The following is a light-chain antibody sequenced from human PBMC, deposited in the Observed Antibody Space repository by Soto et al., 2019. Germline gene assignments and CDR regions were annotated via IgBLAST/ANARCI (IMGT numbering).Light chain of an antibody. J-gene: IGLJ1*01. CDR3: CSYTTSNTFV. CDR1: SSDVGAYNY. V-gene: IGLV2-14*01. CDR2: HVT. Sequence: QSVLTQPASVSGSLGQSITISCSGTSSDVGAYNYVSWYQQYPGKAPKLMIYHVTDRPSGVSNRSSGSKSGNTASLTISGLQAEDEADYYCCSYTTSNTFVFGTGNNVTVL.